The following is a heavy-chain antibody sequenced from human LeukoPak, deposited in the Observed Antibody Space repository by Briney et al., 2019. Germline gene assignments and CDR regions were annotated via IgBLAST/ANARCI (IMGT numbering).Heavy chain of an antibody. D-gene: IGHD3-16*02. CDR2: IYHSGST. CDR3: AREYDYVWGSYRSPWFDS. Sequence: PSETLSLTCTVSGYSISSGYYWGWIRQPPGKGLEWIGSIYHSGSTYYNPSLKSRVTISVDKSKNQFSLKLSSVTAADTAVYYCAREYDYVWGSYRSPWFDSWGQGTLVTVSS. J-gene: IGHJ5*01. V-gene: IGHV4-38-2*02. CDR1: GYSISSGYY.